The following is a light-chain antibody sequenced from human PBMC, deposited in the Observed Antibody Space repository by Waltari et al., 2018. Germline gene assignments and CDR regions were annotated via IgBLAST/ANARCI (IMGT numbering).Light chain of an antibody. CDR1: QSVRTY. CDR3: QQRGNWPLT. CDR2: DAS. V-gene: IGKV3-11*01. Sequence: EIVLTQSPATLSLSPGERATLSCRASQSVRTYLAWYQQKPGQAPRLLIYDASNRATGIPDRFSGSGSGTDFALTISSLEPEDFAVYDCQQRGNWPLTFGGGTKVEIK. J-gene: IGKJ4*01.